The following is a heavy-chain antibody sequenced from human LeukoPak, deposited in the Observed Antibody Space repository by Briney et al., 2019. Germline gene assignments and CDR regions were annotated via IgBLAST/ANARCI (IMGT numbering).Heavy chain of an antibody. V-gene: IGHV1-18*01. J-gene: IGHJ4*02. CDR1: GYKFKTFG. D-gene: IGHD4-11*01. CDR2: IRADKGKT. CDR3: ARDRSNSDF. Sequence: GASVKVSCKTSGYKFKTFGISWVRQAPGQGLEWMGWIRADKGKTDYAQKFQDRVTLTIDTSTSTAYMELRSLTSDDTATYYCARDRSNSDFWGQGTLVTVSS.